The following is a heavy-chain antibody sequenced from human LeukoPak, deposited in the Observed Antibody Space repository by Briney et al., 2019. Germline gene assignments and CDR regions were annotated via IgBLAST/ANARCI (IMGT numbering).Heavy chain of an antibody. CDR2: ISYDGSNK. CDR3: ASSSAAAGSTGEYSQH. V-gene: IGHV3-30-3*01. Sequence: PGRSLRLSCAASGFTFSTYAMHWVRQAPGKGLEWVVAISYDGSNKYYADSVKGRFTISRDNSKNTLYLQMNSLRADDTAVYYCASSSAAAGSTGEYSQHWGQGTLVTVSS. CDR1: GFTFSTYA. J-gene: IGHJ1*01. D-gene: IGHD6-13*01.